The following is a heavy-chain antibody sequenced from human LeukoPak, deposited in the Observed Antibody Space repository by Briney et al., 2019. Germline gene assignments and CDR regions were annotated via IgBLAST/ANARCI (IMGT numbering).Heavy chain of an antibody. CDR2: MSYDGSDK. Sequence: PGGSLRLSCAASGFTFSTYGMHWVRQAPGKGLEWVAVMSYDGSDKYYADSVKGRFTISRDNSKNTLYLQMNSLRAEDTAVYYYAKADCSTTSCYFDPWGQGTLVTVSS. CDR3: AKADCSTTSCYFDP. D-gene: IGHD2-2*01. V-gene: IGHV3-30*18. J-gene: IGHJ5*02. CDR1: GFTFSTYG.